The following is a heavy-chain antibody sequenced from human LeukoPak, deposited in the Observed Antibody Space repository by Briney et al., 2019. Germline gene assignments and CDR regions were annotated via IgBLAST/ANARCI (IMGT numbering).Heavy chain of an antibody. V-gene: IGHV3-15*01. CDR1: KFTFSNAW. CDR3: ATYPQNRH. D-gene: IGHD2/OR15-2a*01. J-gene: IGHJ4*02. Sequence: KSGGSLRLSCAASKFTFSNAWMGWVRQAPGKGLEWLGRIKPNTDGGTAAYAAPVEDRFTISRDDLKGMLYLQMNSLKIEDTAVYYCATYPQNRHWGQGTLVIVSS. CDR2: IKPNTDGGTA.